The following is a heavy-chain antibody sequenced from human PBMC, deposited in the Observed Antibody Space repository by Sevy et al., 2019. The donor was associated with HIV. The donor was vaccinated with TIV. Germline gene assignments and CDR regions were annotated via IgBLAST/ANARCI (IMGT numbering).Heavy chain of an antibody. V-gene: IGHV3-48*02. J-gene: IGHJ4*02. D-gene: IGHD1-26*01. CDR1: GFTLSSYS. CDR3: SRAENYYGGRNFDS. CDR2: ISSRSSSI. Sequence: GGSLRLSCAVSGFTLSSYSMNWVRQAPGKGLERVSYISSRSSSIYYADSVKGRFTISRDNAKNSLYLQMNSLRDEDTAVYYCSRAENYYGGRNFDSWGQGTLVTVSS.